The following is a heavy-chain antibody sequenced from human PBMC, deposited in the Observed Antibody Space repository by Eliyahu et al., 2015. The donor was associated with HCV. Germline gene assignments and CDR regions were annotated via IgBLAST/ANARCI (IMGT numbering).Heavy chain of an antibody. CDR3: ARDSRDDYFDWLLPYGMDV. D-gene: IGHD3-9*01. CDR2: IYYSGST. J-gene: IGHJ6*02. Sequence: LQESGPGLVKPSETLSLTCTVSGGSISSYYWSWIRQPPGKGLEWIGYIYYSGSTNYNPSLKSRVAMSVDTSKNQFSLKLSSVTAADTAVYYCARDSRDDYFDWLLPYGMDVWGQGTTVTVSS. V-gene: IGHV4-59*12. CDR1: GGSISSYY.